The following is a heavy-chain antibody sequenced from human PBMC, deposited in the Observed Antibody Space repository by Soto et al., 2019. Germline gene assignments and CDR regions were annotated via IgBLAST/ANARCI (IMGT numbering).Heavy chain of an antibody. J-gene: IGHJ4*02. CDR2: IYPGDSDT. V-gene: IGHV5-51*01. Sequence: GESLKISCKGSGYSFTSYWIGWVRQMPGKGLEWMGIIYPGDSDTRYSPSFQGQVTISADKSISTAYLQWSSLKASDTAMYYCARSGLNAEPMKTLSALDYWGQGTLVTVSS. CDR3: ARSGLNAEPMKTLSALDY. D-gene: IGHD2-8*01. CDR1: GYSFTSYW.